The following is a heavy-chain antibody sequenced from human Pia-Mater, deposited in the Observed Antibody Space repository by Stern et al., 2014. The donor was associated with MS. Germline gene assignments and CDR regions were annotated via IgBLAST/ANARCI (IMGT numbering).Heavy chain of an antibody. Sequence: VQLVESGAEVQKPGSSVKVSCKASGCTFSSYAISWVRQAPGRGLEWMGEIIPLFGTTKYAQKFQGRVTIIADGSTTTAYMELSSLRSEDTAVYYCARRDYYDSSGYYGDAFDIWGQGTMVTVSS. V-gene: IGHV1-69*01. CDR2: IIPLFGTT. D-gene: IGHD3-22*01. J-gene: IGHJ3*02. CDR3: ARRDYYDSSGYYGDAFDI. CDR1: GCTFSSYA.